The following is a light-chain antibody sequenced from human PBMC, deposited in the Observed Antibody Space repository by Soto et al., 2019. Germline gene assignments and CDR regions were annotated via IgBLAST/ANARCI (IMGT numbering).Light chain of an antibody. CDR3: GAWDDSLKGWV. V-gene: IGLV1-44*01. CDR1: SSNIGSET. J-gene: IGLJ3*02. Sequence: QSVLTQPPSASGTPGQRVTISCSGSSSNIGSETVNWYQQVPGTAPKLLIYANNQRPSGVPDRFSVSKSGTSASLAIGGLQAEDEADYYCGAWDDSLKGWVFGGGTKLTVL. CDR2: ANN.